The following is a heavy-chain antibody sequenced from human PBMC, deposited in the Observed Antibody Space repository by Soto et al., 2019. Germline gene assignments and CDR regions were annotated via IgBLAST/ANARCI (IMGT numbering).Heavy chain of an antibody. V-gene: IGHV3-7*01. J-gene: IGHJ4*02. CDR2: IKEDGSEK. CDR1: GFTFSSFW. CDR3: ARDFQGY. Sequence: PGGSLRLSCAASGFTFSSFWMSWVRQAPGKGPEWVASIKEDGSEKQYVDSVKGRFTISRDNAKNSLYLQMSSLRAEDASIYYCARDFQGYWGQGTLVTVSS.